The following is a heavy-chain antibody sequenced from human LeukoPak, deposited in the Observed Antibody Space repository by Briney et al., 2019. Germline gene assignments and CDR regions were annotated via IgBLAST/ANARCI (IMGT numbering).Heavy chain of an antibody. CDR2: INHSGST. D-gene: IGHD2/OR15-2a*01. CDR1: GGSFSGYY. V-gene: IGHV4-34*01. J-gene: IGHJ4*02. CDR3: ARGPFSFDYFHY. Sequence: SETLSLTCAVYGGSFSGYYWSWIRQPPGKGLEWIGEINHSGSTNYNPSLKSRVTISVDTSKNQFSLKLSSVTAADTAVYYCARGPFSFDYFHYWGQGTLVNVSS.